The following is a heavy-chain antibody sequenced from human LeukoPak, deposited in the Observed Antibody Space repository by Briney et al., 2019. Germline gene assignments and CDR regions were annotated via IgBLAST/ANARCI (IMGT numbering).Heavy chain of an antibody. CDR2: ISSSSSYI. J-gene: IGHJ6*01. Sequence: PGGSLRLSCAASGFTFSSYTMNWVRQAPGKGLEWGSYISSSSSYIYYADSVKGRFTISRDNAENSLYLQMNSLRAEDTAVYYCARGSEGYCSGGGRYYGMDVWGQGTTVTVSS. CDR1: GFTFSSYT. V-gene: IGHV3-21*01. D-gene: IGHD2-15*01. CDR3: ARGSEGYCSGGGRYYGMDV.